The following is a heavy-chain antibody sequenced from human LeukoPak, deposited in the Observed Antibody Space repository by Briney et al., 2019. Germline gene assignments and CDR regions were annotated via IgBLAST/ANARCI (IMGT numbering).Heavy chain of an antibody. CDR2: NNGDGSTT. J-gene: IGHJ4*02. Sequence: GGSLRLSCVGSGLSLSGYWMHWVRQAGGKGLMYISRNNGDGSTTNYADVVKDRFTISRDNAKNTLYLQMNSLRAEDTAVYYCAAYNSSSGDYFDYWGQGTLVTVSS. D-gene: IGHD6-6*01. CDR3: AAYNSSSGDYFDY. V-gene: IGHV3-74*01. CDR1: GLSLSGYW.